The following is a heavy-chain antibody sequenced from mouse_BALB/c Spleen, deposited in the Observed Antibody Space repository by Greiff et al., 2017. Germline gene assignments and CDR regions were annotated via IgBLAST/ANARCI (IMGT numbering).Heavy chain of an antibody. CDR1: GFTFSSYA. J-gene: IGHJ4*01. Sequence: EVQLVESGGGLVKPGGSLKLSCAASGFTFSSYAMSWVRQTPEKRLEWVATISSGGSTYYPDSVKGRFTISRDNAKNTLYLQMSSLKSEDTAMYYCARDGVPRSYAMDYWGQGTSVTVSS. CDR3: ARDGVPRSYAMDY. V-gene: IGHV5-6-4*01. CDR2: ISSGGST.